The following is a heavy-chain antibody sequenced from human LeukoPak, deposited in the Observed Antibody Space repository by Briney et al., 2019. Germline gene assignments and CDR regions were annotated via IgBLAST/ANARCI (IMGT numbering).Heavy chain of an antibody. CDR3: ARGRPGSGWSFDY. J-gene: IGHJ4*02. Sequence: ASVTVSCKTSGYTFTTYYMHWVRQAPGQGLEWMGIINPSGGTTNYAQKFQGRVTMTRDTSTNTLYMELSSLRSEDTAVYYCARGRPGSGWSFDYWGQGTLVTVSS. V-gene: IGHV1-46*01. CDR2: INPSGGTT. CDR1: GYTFTTYY. D-gene: IGHD6-19*01.